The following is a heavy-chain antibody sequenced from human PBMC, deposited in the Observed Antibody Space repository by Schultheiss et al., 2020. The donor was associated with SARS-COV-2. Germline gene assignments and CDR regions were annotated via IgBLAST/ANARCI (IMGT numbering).Heavy chain of an antibody. CDR1: GFTFSSYA. J-gene: IGHJ4*02. Sequence: GESLKISCAASGFTFSSYAMSWVRQAPGKGLEWVSAISGSGGSTYYADSVKGRFTISRDNSKNTLYLQMNSLRAEDTAVYYCAKRTYYYDSSGYYLAYFDYWGQGTLVTVSS. CDR3: AKRTYYYDSSGYYLAYFDY. V-gene: IGHV3-23*01. CDR2: ISGSGGST. D-gene: IGHD3-22*01.